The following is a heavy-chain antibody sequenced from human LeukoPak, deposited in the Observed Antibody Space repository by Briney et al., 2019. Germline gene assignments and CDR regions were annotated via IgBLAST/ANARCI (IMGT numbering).Heavy chain of an antibody. CDR2: MNPNSGNT. D-gene: IGHD3-3*01. Sequence: GASVKVSCKASGYTFTSYDINWVRQATGQGLEWMGWMNPNSGNTGYAQKFQGRVTMTRNTSISTAYMELSSPRSEDTAVYYCARGRHYDFWILSPYYYGMDVWGQGTTVTVSS. CDR3: ARGRHYDFWILSPYYYGMDV. V-gene: IGHV1-8*01. CDR1: GYTFTSYD. J-gene: IGHJ6*02.